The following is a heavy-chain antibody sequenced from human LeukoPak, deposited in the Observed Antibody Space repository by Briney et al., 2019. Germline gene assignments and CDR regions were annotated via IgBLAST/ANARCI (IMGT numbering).Heavy chain of an antibody. CDR3: ARDPSVAATGWGRWFDH. CDR2: MSGSSSTI. V-gene: IGHV3-48*02. Sequence: GGSLRLSCAVSGFTFSSFSLNWVRQSPGKGLEWLSYMSGSSSTIYYADSVKGRFTISRDNARNSLYLQMNSLRDEDTAVYYCARDPSVAATGWGRWFDHWGQGTLVTVSS. J-gene: IGHJ5*02. D-gene: IGHD6-13*01. CDR1: GFTFSSFS.